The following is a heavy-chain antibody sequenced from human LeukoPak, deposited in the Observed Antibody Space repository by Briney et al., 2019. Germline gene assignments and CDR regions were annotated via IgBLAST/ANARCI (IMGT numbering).Heavy chain of an antibody. CDR2: ISGSGGST. CDR1: GFTFSSYA. D-gene: IGHD3-9*01. Sequence: PGGSLRLSCAASGFTFSSYAMSWVRQAPGKGLEWVSAISGSGGSTYYADSVKGRFTISRDNSKNTLYLQMNSLRAEDTAVYYCAREAPLYYDILTGYYRTNAFDIWGQGTMVTVSS. V-gene: IGHV3-23*01. CDR3: AREAPLYYDILTGYYRTNAFDI. J-gene: IGHJ3*02.